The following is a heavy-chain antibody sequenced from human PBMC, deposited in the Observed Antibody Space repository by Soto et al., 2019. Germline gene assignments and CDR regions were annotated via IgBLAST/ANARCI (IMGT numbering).Heavy chain of an antibody. J-gene: IGHJ1*01. CDR3: APQTQATRGAKYSQP. V-gene: IGHV3-21*01. Sequence: GGSLRLSCAASGFTFSTYSMNWVRQAPGKGLEWVSSISSGSSYIYYADSVKGRFTISRDNAKNSLYLQMNSLRAEDTAVYYCAPQTQATRGAKYSQPRRHGPPITV. D-gene: IGHD5-12*01. CDR2: ISSGSSYI. CDR1: GFTFSTYS.